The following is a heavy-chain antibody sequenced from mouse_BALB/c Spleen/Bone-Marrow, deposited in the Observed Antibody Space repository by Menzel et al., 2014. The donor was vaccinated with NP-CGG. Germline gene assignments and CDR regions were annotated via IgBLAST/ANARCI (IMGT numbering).Heavy chain of an antibody. D-gene: IGHD1-1*01. J-gene: IGHJ4*01. CDR3: ARSHYYGSSFYAMDY. V-gene: IGHV1-54*01. CDR1: GYAFTNYL. CDR2: INPGSGGT. Sequence: VQLQQSGAELVRPGTSVKVSCKASGYAFTNYLIEWVKQRPGQGLEWIGVINPGSGGTNYNEEFKGKATLTADKSSSTAYMQLSSLTSDDSAVYFCARSHYYGSSFYAMDYWGQGTSVTVSS.